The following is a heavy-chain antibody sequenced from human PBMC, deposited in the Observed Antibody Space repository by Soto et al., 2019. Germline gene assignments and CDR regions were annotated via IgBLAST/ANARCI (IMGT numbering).Heavy chain of an antibody. CDR1: GGTFSSYA. D-gene: IGHD5-12*01. V-gene: IGHV1-69*13. CDR2: IIPIFGTA. Sequence: SVKVSCKASGGTFSSYAISWVRQAPGQGLEWVGGIIPIFGTANYAQKFQGRVTITADESTSTAYMELSSLRSEDTAVYYCASPSRDGYNGFDHWGQGTLVTVSS. CDR3: ASPSRDGYNGFDH. J-gene: IGHJ4*02.